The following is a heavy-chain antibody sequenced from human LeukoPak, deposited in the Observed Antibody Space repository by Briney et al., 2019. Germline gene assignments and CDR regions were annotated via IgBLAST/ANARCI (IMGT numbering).Heavy chain of an antibody. V-gene: IGHV4-39*07. J-gene: IGHJ3*02. CDR3: ARLSGGAFDI. D-gene: IGHD1-26*01. Sequence: PSETLSLTCTVSGASISSSSYYWGWIRQPPGKGLEWIGSIYYSGSTYYNPSLKSRVTISVDTSKNQFSLKLSSVTAADTAVYYCARLSGGAFDIWGQGTMVTVSS. CDR1: GASISSSSYY. CDR2: IYYSGST.